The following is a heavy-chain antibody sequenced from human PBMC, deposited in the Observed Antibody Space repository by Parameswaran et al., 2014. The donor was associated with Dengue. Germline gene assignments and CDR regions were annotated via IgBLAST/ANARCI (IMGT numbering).Heavy chain of an antibody. CDR2: INHSGST. V-gene: IGHV4-34*01. Sequence: PGKGLEWIGEINHSGSTNYNPSLKSRVTISVDTSKNQFSLKLSSVTAADTAVYYCARGRSGGSCYSFWGQGTTVTVSS. CDR3: ARGRSGGSCYSF. D-gene: IGHD2-15*01. J-gene: IGHJ6*02.